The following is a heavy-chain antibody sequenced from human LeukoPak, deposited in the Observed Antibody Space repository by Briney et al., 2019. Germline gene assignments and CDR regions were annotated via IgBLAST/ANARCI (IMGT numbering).Heavy chain of an antibody. CDR2: IDTSDSYT. D-gene: IGHD5-18*01. CDR3: ARIRGSGYSSMGELDY. CDR1: LYICTSDW. V-gene: IGHV5-10-1*01. Sequence: GEPRKISGKGSLYICTSDWISWLRQMPGKVLEWMVMIDTSDSYTNYSPSFQRHVTISADKSISTAYLQWSSMKASDTAMYYCARIRGSGYSSMGELDYWGQGTLVTVSS. J-gene: IGHJ4*02.